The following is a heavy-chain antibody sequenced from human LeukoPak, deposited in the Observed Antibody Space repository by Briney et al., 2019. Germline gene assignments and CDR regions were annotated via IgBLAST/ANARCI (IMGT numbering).Heavy chain of an antibody. CDR1: GGSISTSNYY. J-gene: IGHJ4*02. CDR2: IFYSGST. V-gene: IGHV4-39*07. CDR3: ARGGSPRVFDY. Sequence: SETLSLTCTVSGGSISTSNYYWGWIRQPPGKGLEWIGNIFYSGSTNYNPSLKSRVTISVDKSKNQFSLKLSSVTAADTAVYYCARGGSPRVFDYWGQGTLVTVSS. D-gene: IGHD1-26*01.